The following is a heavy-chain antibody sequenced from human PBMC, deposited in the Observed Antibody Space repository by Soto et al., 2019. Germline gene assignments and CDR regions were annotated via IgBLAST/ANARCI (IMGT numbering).Heavy chain of an antibody. V-gene: IGHV4-4*07. CDR2: VSTSGNV. J-gene: IGHJ4*02. D-gene: IGHD3-3*01. CDR3: ARDNNDFWSLYPLAFDY. Sequence: PXETLTLTCTVSGCSLTKYCLSWIRQPAGKGLEWIGRVSTSGNVVSKASLRSRLTMSVDTSKNHFSLRLTSVTAADTAVYYCARDNNDFWSLYPLAFDYWGQGALVTVSS. CDR1: GCSLTKYC.